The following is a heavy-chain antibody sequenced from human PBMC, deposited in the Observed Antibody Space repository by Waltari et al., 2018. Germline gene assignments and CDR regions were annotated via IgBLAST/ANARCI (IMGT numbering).Heavy chain of an antibody. CDR2: ISSSSSYI. D-gene: IGHD5-12*01. V-gene: IGHV3-21*01. Sequence: EVQLVESGGGLVKPGGSLRLSCAASGFTFSSYSMNWVRQAPGKGLEWVSSISSSSSYIYYADSVKGRFTISRDNAKNSLYLQMNSLRAEDTAVYYGARKVGSYSGRSYFDYWGQGTLVTGSS. J-gene: IGHJ4*02. CDR1: GFTFSSYS. CDR3: ARKVGSYSGRSYFDY.